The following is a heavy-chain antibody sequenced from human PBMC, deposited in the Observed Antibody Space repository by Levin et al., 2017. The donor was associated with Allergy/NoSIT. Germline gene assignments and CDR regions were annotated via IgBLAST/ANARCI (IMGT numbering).Heavy chain of an antibody. V-gene: IGHV4-30-2*01. CDR3: ARVAGYSYGYYLDY. CDR2: IYLSGST. J-gene: IGHJ4*02. Sequence: PGKGLEWIGNIYLSGSTYYNPSLKSRVTISVDRSKNQFSLNLSSVTAEDTAVYYCARVAGYSYGYYLDYWGQGTLVTVSS. D-gene: IGHD5-18*01.